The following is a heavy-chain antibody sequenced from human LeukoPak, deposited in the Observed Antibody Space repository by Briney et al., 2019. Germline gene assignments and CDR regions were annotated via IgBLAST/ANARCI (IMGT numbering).Heavy chain of an antibody. CDR1: GFTVSNNY. Sequence: GGSLRLSCAVSGFTVSNNYMRWVRQAPGKGLEWVSIISFDGSTYYADSVKGRFTISRDNSKNTLYLQMNGLRVEDTAVYYCAREQNYYDSSGYKVWYFDYWGQGTLVTVSS. D-gene: IGHD3-22*01. J-gene: IGHJ4*02. V-gene: IGHV3-53*01. CDR2: ISFDGST. CDR3: AREQNYYDSSGYKVWYFDY.